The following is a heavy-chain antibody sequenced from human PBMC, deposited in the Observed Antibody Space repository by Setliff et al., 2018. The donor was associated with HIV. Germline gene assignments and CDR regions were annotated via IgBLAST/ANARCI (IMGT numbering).Heavy chain of an antibody. J-gene: IGHJ4*02. CDR3: AMGSSGYPFDY. D-gene: IGHD3-22*01. V-gene: IGHV4-39*01. CDR1: GGSISSSSYY. Sequence: SETLSLTCSVSGGSISSSSYYWGWIRQPPGKGLDWIWSMSYTGTTYDNPSLKSRVTISVDTSKNQFSLKLTSVTAADAAVYFCAMGSSGYPFDYWGQGSLVTVSS. CDR2: MSYTGTT.